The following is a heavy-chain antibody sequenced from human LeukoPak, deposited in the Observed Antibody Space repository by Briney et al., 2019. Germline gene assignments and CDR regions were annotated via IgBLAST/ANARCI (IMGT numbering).Heavy chain of an antibody. CDR3: ARDGGGIHEPSSATAKNWFDP. Sequence: ASVKVSCKASGGTFSSYAISWVRQAPGQGLEWMGWINAGNGNTKYSQKFQGRVTITRDTSASTAYMELSSLRSEDTAVYYCARDGGGIHEPSSATAKNWFDPWGQGTLVTVSS. CDR2: INAGNGNT. D-gene: IGHD3-16*01. V-gene: IGHV1-3*01. CDR1: GGTFSSYA. J-gene: IGHJ5*02.